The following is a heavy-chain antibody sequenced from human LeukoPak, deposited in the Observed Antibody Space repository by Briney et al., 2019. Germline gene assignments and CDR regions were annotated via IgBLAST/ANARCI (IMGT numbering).Heavy chain of an antibody. CDR1: GGSISSGGYY. CDR2: IYYSGST. V-gene: IGHV4-31*03. D-gene: IGHD5-18*01. J-gene: IGHJ4*02. Sequence: SQTLSLTCTVSGGSISSGGYYWSWIRQHPGKGLEWIGYIYYSGSTYYNPSLKSRITISVDTSKNQFSLKLDSVTAADTAIYYCARRPVAGSRGYIFDYWGQGTLVTVSS. CDR3: ARRPVAGSRGYIFDY.